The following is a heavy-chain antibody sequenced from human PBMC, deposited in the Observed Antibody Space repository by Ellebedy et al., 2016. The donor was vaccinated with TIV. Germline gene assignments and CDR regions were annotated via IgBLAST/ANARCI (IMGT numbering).Heavy chain of an antibody. Sequence: MPSETLSLTCTVSGGSVTNYFWNWIRQPPGKGLEWIGYIYYSGITNYNPSLQSRVTMSVDTSKNQFSLQLSSVTAADTAVYYCARHARSGYYQYFDPWGQGTRVTVSS. J-gene: IGHJ5*02. V-gene: IGHV4-59*02. CDR1: GGSVTNYF. CDR2: IYYSGIT. D-gene: IGHD3-22*01. CDR3: ARHARSGYYQYFDP.